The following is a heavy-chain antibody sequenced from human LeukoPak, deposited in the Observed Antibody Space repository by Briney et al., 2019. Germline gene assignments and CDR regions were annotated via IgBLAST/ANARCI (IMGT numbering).Heavy chain of an antibody. CDR1: GYTFTGYY. CDR3: ASSPRTMVRGAAFDI. D-gene: IGHD3-10*01. J-gene: IGHJ3*02. Sequence: ASVKVSCKASGYTFTGYYMHWVRQAPGQGLEWMGRIIPIFGTANYAQKFQGRVTITTDESTSTAYMELSSLRSEDTAVYYCASSPRTMVRGAAFDIWGQGTMVTVSS. V-gene: IGHV1-69*05. CDR2: IIPIFGTA.